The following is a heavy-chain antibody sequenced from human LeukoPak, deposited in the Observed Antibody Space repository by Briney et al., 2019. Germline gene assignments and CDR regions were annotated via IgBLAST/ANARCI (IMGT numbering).Heavy chain of an antibody. CDR2: IRSKAYGGTT. CDR3: TRFTDTAMALYFDY. D-gene: IGHD5-18*01. CDR1: GFTFGDYA. V-gene: IGHV3-49*03. Sequence: PGGSLRLSCTASGFTFGDYAMSWFRQAPGKGLEWVGFIRSKAYGGTTEYAASVKGRFTISRDDSKSIAYLQMNSLKTEDTAVYYCTRFTDTAMALYFDYWGQGTLVTVSS. J-gene: IGHJ4*02.